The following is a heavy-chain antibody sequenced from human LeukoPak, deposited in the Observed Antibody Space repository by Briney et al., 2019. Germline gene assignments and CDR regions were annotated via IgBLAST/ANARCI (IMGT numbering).Heavy chain of an antibody. CDR3: ARDQAVYSSGWFDYFPY. V-gene: IGHV3-7*01. CDR2: IKQDGSEK. D-gene: IGHD6-19*01. J-gene: IGHJ4*02. Sequence: GGSLRLSCAASGFTFSSYWMSWVRQAPGKGLEWVANIKQDGSEKYYVDSVKGRFTISRDNARNSLYLQMNSLRAEDTAVYYCARDQAVYSSGWFDYFPYWGQGALVTVSS. CDR1: GFTFSSYW.